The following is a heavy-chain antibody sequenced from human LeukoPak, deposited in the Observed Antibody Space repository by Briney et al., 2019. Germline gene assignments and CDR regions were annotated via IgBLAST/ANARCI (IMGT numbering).Heavy chain of an antibody. J-gene: IGHJ5*02. CDR3: ARSARGDILTGYWHNDNWFDP. CDR2: IKQDGSEE. Sequence: GGSLRLSCAASGFTFSTYWMNWVRQAPGKGLEWVAIIKQDGSEEFYVDSVKGRFIISRDNAKNSLYLQMNSLRVEDTAVYYCARSARGDILTGYWHNDNWFDPWGQGTLVTVSS. D-gene: IGHD3-9*01. V-gene: IGHV3-7*05. CDR1: GFTFSTYW.